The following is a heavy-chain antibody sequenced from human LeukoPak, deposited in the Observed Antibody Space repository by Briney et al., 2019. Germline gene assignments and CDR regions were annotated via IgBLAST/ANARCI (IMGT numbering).Heavy chain of an antibody. CDR3: ARDRTYFYDSGSSGPHYFDY. CDR2: ISYDGSNK. J-gene: IGHJ4*02. Sequence: GGSLRLSCAASGFTFSSYAMHWVRQAPGKGLEWVAVISYDGSNKYYADSVKGRFTISRDNSKNTLYLQMNSLRAEDTAVYYCARDRTYFYDSGSSGPHYFDYWGQGTLVTVSS. CDR1: GFTFSSYA. D-gene: IGHD3-10*01. V-gene: IGHV3-30*04.